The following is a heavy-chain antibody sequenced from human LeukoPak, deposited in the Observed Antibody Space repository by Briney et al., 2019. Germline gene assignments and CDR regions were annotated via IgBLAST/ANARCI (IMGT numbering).Heavy chain of an antibody. J-gene: IGHJ4*02. D-gene: IGHD6-13*01. CDR2: IYYSESS. CDR1: GGSITSYY. CDR3: AREKQLASFDY. V-gene: IGHV4-59*01. Sequence: SETLSLTCTVSGGSITSYYWSWIRQPPGKGLEWIGYIYYSESSNYNPSLKSRVTISVDTSKNQFSLNLSSVTAADTAVYYCAREKQLASFDYWGQGTLVTVSS.